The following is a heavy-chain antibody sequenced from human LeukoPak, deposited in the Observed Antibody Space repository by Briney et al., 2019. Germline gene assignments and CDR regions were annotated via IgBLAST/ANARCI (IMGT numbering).Heavy chain of an antibody. D-gene: IGHD3-16*01. CDR1: GGSISSGGYY. J-gene: IGHJ4*02. V-gene: IGHV4-31*03. Sequence: PSETLSLTCTVSGGSISSGGYYWSWIRQHPGKGLEWIGYIYYSGSTYYNPSLKSRVTISVGTSKNQFSLKLSSVTAADTAVYYCARGALLPDRFFDYWGQGTLVTVSS. CDR3: ARGALLPDRFFDY. CDR2: IYYSGST.